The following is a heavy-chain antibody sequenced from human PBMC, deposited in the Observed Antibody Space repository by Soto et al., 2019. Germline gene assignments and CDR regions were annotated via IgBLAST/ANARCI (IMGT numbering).Heavy chain of an antibody. J-gene: IGHJ4*02. CDR1: GGSISSGGYY. D-gene: IGHD3-22*01. CDR3: VRGFYDSRGYSSPFDY. CDR2: ISYSGST. Sequence: SETLSLTCTVSGGSISSGGYYWSWIRQHPGTGLEWIGHISYSGSTYYNTSLKSRVTISVDTSRNQFSLKVISVTAADTAVYFCVRGFYDSRGYSSPFDYWGQGIVVTVSS. V-gene: IGHV4-31*03.